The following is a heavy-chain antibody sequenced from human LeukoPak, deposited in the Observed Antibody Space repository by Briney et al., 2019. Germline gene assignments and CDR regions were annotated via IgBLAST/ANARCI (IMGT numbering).Heavy chain of an antibody. J-gene: IGHJ4*02. D-gene: IGHD3-22*01. V-gene: IGHV1-18*01. CDR2: ISAYNGNT. CDR1: GYTFTSYG. CDR3: ARAETDSSGYYYNY. Sequence: ASVKVSCKASGYTFTSYGISWVRQAPGQGLEWMGWISAYNGNTNYAQKLQGRVTMTTDTSISTAYMELSSLRSEDTAVYYCARAETDSSGYYYNYWGQGTLVTVSS.